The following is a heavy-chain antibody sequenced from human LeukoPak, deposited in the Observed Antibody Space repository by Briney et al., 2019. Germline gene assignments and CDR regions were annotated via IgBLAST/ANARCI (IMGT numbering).Heavy chain of an antibody. CDR1: GFTFSTYG. CDR3: AKGGYWGYSTRGFDY. V-gene: IGHV3-30*18. D-gene: IGHD3-22*01. CDR2: ISYDGSNK. Sequence: GGSLRLSCAASGFTFSTYGMHWVRQAPGKGLEWVAVISYDGSNKYYADSVKGRFTISRDNSKNTLYLQMNSLRAEDTAVYYCAKGGYWGYSTRGFDYWGQGTLVTVSS. J-gene: IGHJ4*02.